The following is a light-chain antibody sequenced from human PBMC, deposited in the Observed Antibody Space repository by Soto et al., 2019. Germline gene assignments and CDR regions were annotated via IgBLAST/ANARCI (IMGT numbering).Light chain of an antibody. Sequence: EIVLTQSPGTLSLSPGERATLSCRASQSVNSRLAWYQHKPGQAPSLLISGASSRATGIPDRFSGSGSGTEFTLTISRLEPEDFAVYYCQQYGSSASFGQGTKVDIK. CDR2: GAS. V-gene: IGKV3-20*01. CDR1: QSVNSR. CDR3: QQYGSSAS. J-gene: IGKJ1*01.